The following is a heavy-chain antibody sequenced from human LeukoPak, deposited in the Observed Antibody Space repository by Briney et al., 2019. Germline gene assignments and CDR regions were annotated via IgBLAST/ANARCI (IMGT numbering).Heavy chain of an antibody. V-gene: IGHV1-46*01. D-gene: IGHD1-26*01. CDR3: ARGHSLYSGSYYGDY. CDR1: GYTFTSYY. CDR2: INPSGGST. J-gene: IGHJ4*02. Sequence: ASVKVSCKASGYTFTSYYMHWVRQAPGQGLEWMGMINPSGGSTSYVQKFQGRVTMTRDTSTSTVYMELSSLRSEDTAVYYCARGHSLYSGSYYGDYWGQGTLVTVSS.